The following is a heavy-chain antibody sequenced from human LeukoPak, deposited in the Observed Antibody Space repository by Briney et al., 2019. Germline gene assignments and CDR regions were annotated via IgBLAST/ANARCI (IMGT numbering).Heavy chain of an antibody. CDR2: IYTSGST. D-gene: IGHD1-7*01. CDR3: ARGENWNFKAFDI. CDR1: GGSISSGSYY. V-gene: IGHV4-61*02. J-gene: IGHJ3*02. Sequence: SEALSLTCTVSGGSISSGSYYWSWIRQPAGKGLEWIGRIYTSGSTNYNPSLKSRVTISVDTSKNQFSLKLSSVTAADTAVYYCARGENWNFKAFDIWGQGTMVTVSS.